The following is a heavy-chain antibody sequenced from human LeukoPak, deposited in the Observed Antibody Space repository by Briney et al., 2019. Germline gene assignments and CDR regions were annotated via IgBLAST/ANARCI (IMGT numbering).Heavy chain of an antibody. V-gene: IGHV4-34*01. D-gene: IGHD2-2*01. J-gene: IGHJ5*02. CDR3: ARYGEYQLLWIWCWSDP. Sequence: SETLSLTCAVYGGSFSGYYWSWIRQPPGKGLEWIGEINHSGSTNYNPSLKSRVTISVDTSKNQFSLKLSSVTAADTAVYYCARYGEYQLLWIWCWSDPWGQGTLVTVSS. CDR1: GGSFSGYY. CDR2: INHSGST.